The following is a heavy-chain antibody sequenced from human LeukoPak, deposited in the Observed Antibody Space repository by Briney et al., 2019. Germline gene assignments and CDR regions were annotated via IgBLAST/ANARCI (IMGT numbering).Heavy chain of an antibody. Sequence: GGSLRLSCAASGFTFSSYAMSWVRQAPGKGLEWVSAISGSGGSTYYADSVKGRFTISRDNSKNTLYLQMNSLRAEDTAVYYCAKEFKSIRGSTSPFDYWGQGTLVTVS. J-gene: IGHJ4*02. CDR3: AKEFKSIRGSTSPFDY. V-gene: IGHV3-23*01. D-gene: IGHD2-2*01. CDR2: ISGSGGST. CDR1: GFTFSSYA.